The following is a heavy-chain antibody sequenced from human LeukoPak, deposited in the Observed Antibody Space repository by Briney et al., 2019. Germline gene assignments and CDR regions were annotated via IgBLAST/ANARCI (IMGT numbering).Heavy chain of an antibody. CDR2: IYHSGST. J-gene: IGHJ6*03. D-gene: IGHD1-1*01. Sequence: SETLSLTCTVSGYSISSGYYWGWIRQPPGKGLEWIGSIYHSGSTNYNPSLKSRVTMSVDTSKNQFSLKLSSVTAADTAVYYCARLTAELERRSRTYYYYYMDVWGKGTTVTISS. CDR3: ARLTAELERRSRTYYYYYMDV. CDR1: GYSISSGYY. V-gene: IGHV4-38-2*02.